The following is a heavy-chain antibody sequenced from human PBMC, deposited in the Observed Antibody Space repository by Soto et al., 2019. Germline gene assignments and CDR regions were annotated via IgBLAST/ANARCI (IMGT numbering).Heavy chain of an antibody. D-gene: IGHD2-2*01. V-gene: IGHV3-33*01. CDR3: ARGPSVLVPAAVFGY. CDR2: IWYDGSNK. J-gene: IGHJ4*02. Sequence: QVQLVESGGGVVQPGRSLRLSCAASGFTFSSYGMHWVRQAPGKGLEWVAVIWYDGSNKYYADSVKGRFTISRDNSKNTLDLQMNSLRAEDTAVYYCARGPSVLVPAAVFGYWGQGTLVTVSS. CDR1: GFTFSSYG.